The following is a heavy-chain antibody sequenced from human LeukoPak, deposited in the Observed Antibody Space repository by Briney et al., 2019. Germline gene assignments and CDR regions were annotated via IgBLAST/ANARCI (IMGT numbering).Heavy chain of an antibody. D-gene: IGHD3-3*01. V-gene: IGHV4-59*01. J-gene: IGHJ5*02. CDR2: IYYSGST. CDR3: ARESPHYDFWSGYSSGWFDP. Sequence: PSETLSLTCTVSGGSISSYYWSWIRQPPGKGLEWIGYIYYSGSTNYNPSLKSRVTISVDTSKNQFSLKLSSVTAADTAVYYCARESPHYDFWSGYSSGWFDPWGQGTLVTVSS. CDR1: GGSISSYY.